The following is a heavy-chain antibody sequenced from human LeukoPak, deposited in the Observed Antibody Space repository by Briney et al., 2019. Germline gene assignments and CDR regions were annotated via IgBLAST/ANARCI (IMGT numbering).Heavy chain of an antibody. CDR1: NFTFRSYA. CDR3: AKHHIVVVPAAIDY. CDR2: ISGSAGST. D-gene: IGHD2-2*01. V-gene: IGHV3-23*01. J-gene: IGHJ4*02. Sequence: GGSLRLSCAASNFTFRSYAMSWLRQGPGKGLEWVSTISGSAGSTYYADSVKGRFAISRDNSKNTLYLQMNSLRAEDTAVYYCAKHHIVVVPAAIDYWGQGTLVTVSS.